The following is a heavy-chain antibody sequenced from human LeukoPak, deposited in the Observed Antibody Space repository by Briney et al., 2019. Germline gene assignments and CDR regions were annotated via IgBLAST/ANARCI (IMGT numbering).Heavy chain of an antibody. CDR1: GYTFTGYY. CDR2: INPNSGGT. V-gene: IGHV1-2*02. Sequence: GASVKVSCKASGYTFTGYYMHWVRQAPGQGLEWMGWINPNSGGTNYAQKFQGRVTMTRDTSISTAYMELSRLRSDDTAVYYCARGPIVVVPAAIYGMDVWGQGTTVTVSS. D-gene: IGHD2-2*01. J-gene: IGHJ6*02. CDR3: ARGPIVVVPAAIYGMDV.